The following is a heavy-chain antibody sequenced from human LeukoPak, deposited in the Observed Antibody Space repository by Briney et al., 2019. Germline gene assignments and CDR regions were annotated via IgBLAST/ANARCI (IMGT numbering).Heavy chain of an antibody. Sequence: GESLKISCKGSGYSFTSYWIGWVRQMPGKGLEWMGIIYPGDSDTRYSPPLQGQVTISADKSISTAYLQWSSLKASDTAMYYCARLAPGYSYTADVWGQGTTVTVSS. J-gene: IGHJ6*02. CDR1: GYSFTSYW. CDR3: ARLAPGYSYTADV. V-gene: IGHV5-51*01. D-gene: IGHD5-18*01. CDR2: IYPGDSDT.